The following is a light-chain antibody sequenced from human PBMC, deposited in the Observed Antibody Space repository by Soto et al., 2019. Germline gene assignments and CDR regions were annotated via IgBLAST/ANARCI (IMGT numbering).Light chain of an antibody. V-gene: IGKV1-5*03. CDR3: QQYNSYPWT. CDR1: QSISSW. CDR2: KAS. Sequence: DIQMTQSPSTLSASVGDRVTITCRASQSISSWLAWYQQKPGKAPKLLIYKASSLESGVPSRFSGSGSGTEFTLTISSLQPYDFATYYCQQYNSYPWTFGQGTKVDIK. J-gene: IGKJ1*01.